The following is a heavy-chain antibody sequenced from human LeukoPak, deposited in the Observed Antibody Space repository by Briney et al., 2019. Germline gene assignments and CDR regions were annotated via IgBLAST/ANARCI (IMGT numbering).Heavy chain of an antibody. J-gene: IGHJ6*03. V-gene: IGHV3-74*01. CDR3: ARVDYGSGSYGYYYYYYMDV. D-gene: IGHD3-10*01. CDR1: GIALSNYW. CDR2: VSYDGHNT. Sequence: GSLRLSCAASGIALSNYWIHWVRQAPGKGLVWVSRVSYDGHNTNYADSVKGRFTISRDNAKNSLYLQMNSLRAEDTAVYYCARVDYGSGSYGYYYYYYMDVWGKGTTVTISS.